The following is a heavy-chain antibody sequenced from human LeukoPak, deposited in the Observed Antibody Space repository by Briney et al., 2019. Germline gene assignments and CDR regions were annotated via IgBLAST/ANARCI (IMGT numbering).Heavy chain of an antibody. CDR2: ISWNSGSI. D-gene: IGHD3-10*01. Sequence: GGSLRLSCAASGFTFDDYAMHWVRQAPGKGLEWVSGISWNSGSIGYADSVKGRFTISRDNANNSLYLQMNSLRAEDTALYYCAKEGSYGSGIYTPYYYGMDVWGQGTTVTVSS. V-gene: IGHV3-9*01. J-gene: IGHJ6*02. CDR1: GFTFDDYA. CDR3: AKEGSYGSGIYTPYYYGMDV.